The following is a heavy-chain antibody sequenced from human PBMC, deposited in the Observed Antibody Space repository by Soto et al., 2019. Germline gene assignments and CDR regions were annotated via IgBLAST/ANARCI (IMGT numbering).Heavy chain of an antibody. CDR3: AKDPYERWTGYNNWFDP. J-gene: IGHJ5*02. CDR1: GFTFHNYA. Sequence: EVQLVESGVALVQPGRSLRLSCAASGFTFHNYAMNWVRPNPGKGLEWVAGISLNSGNIDFGDSVKGRFTISRDNAKNSLYLQMNSLRPEDTAVYYCAKDPYERWTGYNNWFDPWGQGTLVTVSS. CDR2: ISLNSGNI. V-gene: IGHV3-9*01. D-gene: IGHD3-9*01.